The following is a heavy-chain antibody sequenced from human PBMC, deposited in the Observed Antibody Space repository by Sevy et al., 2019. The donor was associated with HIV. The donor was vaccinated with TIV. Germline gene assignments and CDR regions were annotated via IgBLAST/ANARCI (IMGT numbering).Heavy chain of an antibody. CDR3: AREGGYYDSSGYYYVGSNFDY. CDR1: GGTFSSYA. Sequence: ASVKVSCKVSGGTFSSYAISWVRQAPGQGLEWMGGIIPIFGTANYAQKFQGRVTITADESTSTAYMELSSLRSEDTAVYYCAREGGYYDSSGYYYVGSNFDYWGQGTLVTVSS. J-gene: IGHJ4*02. V-gene: IGHV1-69*13. CDR2: IIPIFGTA. D-gene: IGHD3-22*01.